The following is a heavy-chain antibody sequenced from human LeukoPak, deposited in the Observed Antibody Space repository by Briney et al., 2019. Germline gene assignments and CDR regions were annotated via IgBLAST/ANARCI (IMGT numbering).Heavy chain of an antibody. CDR1: GGCISSCN. V-gene: IGHV4-59*01. D-gene: IGHD6-13*01. CDR3: AGGIAAAGKGDWFDP. CDR2: IYNSGST. J-gene: IGHJ5*02. Sequence: SATLSLIYTVTGGCISSCNWSWMRQPPGKRLEWIGYIYNSGSTDYNPSLKSRVAISVDTSKNQFSLKLSSVTAADTAVYYCAGGIAAAGKGDWFDPWGQGTLVTVSS.